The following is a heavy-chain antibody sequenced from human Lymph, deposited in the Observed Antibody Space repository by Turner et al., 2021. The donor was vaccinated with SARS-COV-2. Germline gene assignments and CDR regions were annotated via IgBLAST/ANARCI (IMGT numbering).Heavy chain of an antibody. D-gene: IGHD3-10*01. J-gene: IGHJ4*02. CDR3: ARSRDLQSMVRGVDPFDY. V-gene: IGHV1-2*02. CDR2: IDHNSGGT. Sequence: QVQLVQSGAEVKKPGASVKVSCKASGYTFTGYYMHWGRQAPGQGLECMGWIDHNSGGTNDAQKFQGRVTMTRDTSISTDYMELSRLRSDDTAVYYCARSRDLQSMVRGVDPFDYWGQGTLVTVSS. CDR1: GYTFTGYY.